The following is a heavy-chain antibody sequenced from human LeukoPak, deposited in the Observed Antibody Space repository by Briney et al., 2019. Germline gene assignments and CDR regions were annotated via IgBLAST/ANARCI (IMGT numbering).Heavy chain of an antibody. D-gene: IGHD3-3*01. CDR2: ISAYNGNT. CDR3: ARTAFGVVINYFDY. Sequence: ASVKVSCKASGYTFTSFGISWVRQAPGQGPEWMGWISAYNGNTNYVQKFQGRVTMTTDTSTNTAYMELRSLTSDDTAVYYCARTAFGVVINYFDYWGQGTLVTVSS. V-gene: IGHV1-18*01. CDR1: GYTFTSFG. J-gene: IGHJ4*02.